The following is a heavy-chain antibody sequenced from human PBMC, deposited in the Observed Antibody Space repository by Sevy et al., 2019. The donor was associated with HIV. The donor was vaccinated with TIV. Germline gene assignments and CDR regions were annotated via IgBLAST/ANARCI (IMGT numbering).Heavy chain of an antibody. CDR1: GGTFSSFA. CDR3: ARPSYGSGRGYQNYFYYYGMDD. D-gene: IGHD3-10*01. CDR2: IIPIFGTT. J-gene: IGHJ6*02. V-gene: IGHV1-69*13. Sequence: ASVKVSCKASGGTFSSFALSWVRQAPGQGLEWMGGIIPIFGTTKNAQKFQGRVTIIADESTSTAYMELSSLGSEDTAVYYCARPSYGSGRGYQNYFYYYGMDDWGPGTTVTVSS.